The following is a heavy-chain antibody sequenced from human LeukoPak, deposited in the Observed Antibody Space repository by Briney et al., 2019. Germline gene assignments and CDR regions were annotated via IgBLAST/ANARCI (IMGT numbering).Heavy chain of an antibody. CDR1: GYTLTELS. CDR3: ATATYSGSYQYFDY. Sequence: VASVKVSFKVSGYTLTELSMHWVRQAPGKGLEWMGGFDPEDGETIYAQKFQGRVTMTEDTSTDTAYMELSSLRSEDTAVYCCATATYSGSYQYFDYWGQGTLATVSS. J-gene: IGHJ4*02. D-gene: IGHD1-26*01. V-gene: IGHV1-24*01. CDR2: FDPEDGET.